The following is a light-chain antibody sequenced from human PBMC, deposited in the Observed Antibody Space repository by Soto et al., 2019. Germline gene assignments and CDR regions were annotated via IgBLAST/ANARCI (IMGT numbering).Light chain of an antibody. J-gene: IGLJ3*02. Sequence: QSALTQPASVSGSPGQSSSISCTGTSSDVGKYKFVSWYQQHPGKAPKLIIYEGTKRPSGVSNRFSGSKSGNTASLTISGLQADDDADYYCCSHAGSGTLVFGGGTKLTVL. CDR2: EGT. V-gene: IGLV2-23*01. CDR1: SSDVGKYKF. CDR3: CSHAGSGTLV.